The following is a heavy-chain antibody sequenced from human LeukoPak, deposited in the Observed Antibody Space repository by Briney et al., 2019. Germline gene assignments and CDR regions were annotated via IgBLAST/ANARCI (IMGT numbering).Heavy chain of an antibody. J-gene: IGHJ5*02. Sequence: GGSLRLSCAGSGFTLSHYAMSWVRQAPGTGLEWVGSLTDRGDATYYADSVKGRLAISRDNSSSTLYLHISGLRDEDTAVYYCARGYSHNSGGWLDPWGQGTLVTVSS. D-gene: IGHD5-12*01. CDR2: LTDRGDAT. CDR3: ARGYSHNSGGWLDP. V-gene: IGHV3-23*01. CDR1: GFTLSHYA.